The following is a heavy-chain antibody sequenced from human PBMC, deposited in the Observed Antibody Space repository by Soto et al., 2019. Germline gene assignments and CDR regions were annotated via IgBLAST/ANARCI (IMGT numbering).Heavy chain of an antibody. CDR2: IYYSGST. J-gene: IGHJ6*03. CDR3: ARSSGGYYNYYYYMDG. CDR1: GASISSSY. D-gene: IGHD3-10*01. V-gene: IGHV4-59*01. Sequence: SETLSLTCTVSGASISSSYWTWIRQPPGKGLEWIGSIYYSGSTYYNPSLKSRVTISVDTSKNQFSLKLRSVTAADTVVYYCARSSGGYYNYYYYMDGWGKGTTVTVSS.